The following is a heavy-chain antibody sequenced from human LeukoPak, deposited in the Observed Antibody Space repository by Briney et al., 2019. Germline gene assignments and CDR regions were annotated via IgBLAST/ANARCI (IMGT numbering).Heavy chain of an antibody. J-gene: IGHJ5*02. Sequence: ASVKVSCKASGYTFTSYYMHWVRQAPGQGLEWMGIINPSGGSTSYAQKFQGGVTMTRDTSTSTVYMELSSLRSEDTAVYYCASQRTGVDTAMVNDWFDPWGQGTLVTVSS. CDR1: GYTFTSYY. CDR2: INPSGGST. CDR3: ASQRTGVDTAMVNDWFDP. D-gene: IGHD5-18*01. V-gene: IGHV1-46*01.